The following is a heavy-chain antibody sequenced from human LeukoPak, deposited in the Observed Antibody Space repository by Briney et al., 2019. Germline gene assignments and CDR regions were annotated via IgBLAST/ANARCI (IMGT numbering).Heavy chain of an antibody. CDR2: IYNSGST. V-gene: IGHV4-31*01. CDR1: GGSISSGGYY. J-gene: IGHJ4*02. D-gene: IGHD2-15*01. Sequence: SRTLSLTCTVSGGSISSGGYYWSWIRQHPGKGLEWIGCIYNSGSTHYNASLKSPVTISVDTSKNQFSPKLSSVTAADTAVYYCARVLRGSGGSCYFDYWGQGTLVSVSS. CDR3: ARVLRGSGGSCYFDY.